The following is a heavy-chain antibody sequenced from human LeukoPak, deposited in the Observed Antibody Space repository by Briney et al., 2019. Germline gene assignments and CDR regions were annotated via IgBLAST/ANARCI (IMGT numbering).Heavy chain of an antibody. Sequence: GGSLRLSCAASGFTFDDYTMHWVRQPPGKGLELVSLMTWDAGTTYYADSVKARFTISRDNSKNSLYLQMNSLRSEDTALYYCAKGGQTAARDMDVWGKGTTVTVSS. CDR2: MTWDAGTT. CDR1: GFTFDDYT. V-gene: IGHV3-43*01. D-gene: IGHD2-2*01. J-gene: IGHJ6*03. CDR3: AKGGQTAARDMDV.